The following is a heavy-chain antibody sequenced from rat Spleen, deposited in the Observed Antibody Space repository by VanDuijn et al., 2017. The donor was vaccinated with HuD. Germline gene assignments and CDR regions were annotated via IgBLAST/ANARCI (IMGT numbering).Heavy chain of an antibody. CDR2: IWGDGST. J-gene: IGHJ2*01. CDR3: VREWGHNNSGYFDY. Sequence: QVQLKESGPGLVQPSQTLSLTCTVSGFSLSSYGLIWVRQPPGKGLEWMGGIWGDGSTNYHSALESRLSISRDTSKSQVFLKMNSLQTKELATYFCVREWGHNNSGYFDYWGQGVMVTVSS. D-gene: IGHD1-10*01. CDR1: GFSLSSYG. V-gene: IGHV2-13*01.